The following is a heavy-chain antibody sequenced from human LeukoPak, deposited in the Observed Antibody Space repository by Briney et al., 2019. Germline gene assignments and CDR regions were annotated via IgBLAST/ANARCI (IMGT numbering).Heavy chain of an antibody. J-gene: IGHJ4*02. Sequence: SVKVSCKASGGTFSSYAISWVRQAPGQGLEWMGGIIPIFGTANYAQKFQGRVTITADESTSTAYMELSSLRSEDTAVYYCARGPSGKWLRLGRHFDYWGQGTLVTVSS. CDR3: ARGPSGKWLRLGRHFDY. CDR2: IIPIFGTA. CDR1: GGTFSSYA. D-gene: IGHD5-12*01. V-gene: IGHV1-69*13.